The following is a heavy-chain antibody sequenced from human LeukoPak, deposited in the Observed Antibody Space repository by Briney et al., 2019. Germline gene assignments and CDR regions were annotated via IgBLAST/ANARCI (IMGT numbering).Heavy chain of an antibody. Sequence: GGSLRLSCAASGFIFPSYVTSWVRQAPGKGLEWVSAISGSGGNTYYADSVKGRFTVSRDNSKNTLYLQMNSLRAEDAAVYYCANEYSKGDIWGQGTMVTVSS. D-gene: IGHD4-11*01. CDR2: ISGSGGNT. CDR3: ANEYSKGDI. CDR1: GFIFPSYV. J-gene: IGHJ3*02. V-gene: IGHV3-23*01.